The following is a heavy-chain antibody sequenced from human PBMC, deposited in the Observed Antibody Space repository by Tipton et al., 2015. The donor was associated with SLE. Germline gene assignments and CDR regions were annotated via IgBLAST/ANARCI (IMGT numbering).Heavy chain of an antibody. J-gene: IGHJ4*02. D-gene: IGHD5-18*01. CDR1: GYTFTTYG. Sequence: QVQLVQSGVEVKKPGASVRVSCKASGYTFTTYGISWVRQAPGQGLEWMGWISTYNGNTNYAQKLQGRVTMTSDTSTSTAYMELRSLRSDDTAIYYCARVRVDTAMGVFDFWGQGSLFTVSS. CDR3: ARVRVDTAMGVFDF. V-gene: IGHV1-18*01. CDR2: ISTYNGNT.